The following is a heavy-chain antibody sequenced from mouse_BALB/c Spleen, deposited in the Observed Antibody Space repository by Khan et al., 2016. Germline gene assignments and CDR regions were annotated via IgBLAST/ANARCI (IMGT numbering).Heavy chain of an antibody. V-gene: IGHV1-4*01. Sequence: VQLQESGAELARPGASVKMSCKTSGYTFTSYTMHWVKQRPGQGLEWIGYINPSSGYTNYNQKFKDKATLTADKSSSTAYMQLSSLTSEDSAVYYSARWAGLRPFFDYWGQGTTLTVSS. CDR1: GYTFTSYT. D-gene: IGHD2-4*01. J-gene: IGHJ2*01. CDR2: INPSSGYT. CDR3: ARWAGLRPFFDY.